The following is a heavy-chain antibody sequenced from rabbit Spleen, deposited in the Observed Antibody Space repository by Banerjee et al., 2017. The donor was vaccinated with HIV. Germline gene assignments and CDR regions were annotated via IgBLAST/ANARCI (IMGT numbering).Heavy chain of an antibody. CDR3: ARFYTLDSGAYDL. Sequence: QQQLEESGGGLVTPGGTLTLTCTASGFSFSSSHYMCWVRQAPGKGLEWIRCICTGSSNDTYYASWAKGLFSITKSSSTTVILQMTRLTAAETATYFWARFYTLDSGAYDLWGPGTLVTVS. V-gene: IGHV1S45*01. J-gene: IGHJ6*01. D-gene: IGHD6-1*01. CDR2: ICTGSSNDT. CDR1: GFSFSSSHY.